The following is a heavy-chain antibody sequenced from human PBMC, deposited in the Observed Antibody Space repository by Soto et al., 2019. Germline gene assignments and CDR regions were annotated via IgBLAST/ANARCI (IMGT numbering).Heavy chain of an antibody. D-gene: IGHD6-13*01. Sequence: QVQLVESGGGVVQPGRSLRLSCAASGFTFSSYGMHWVRQAPGKGLEWVAVISYDGSNKYYADSVKGRFTISRDNSKNTLYLQMNSLRAEDTAVYYCAKDQQQLHSVFDYWGQGTLATVSS. V-gene: IGHV3-30*18. J-gene: IGHJ4*02. CDR1: GFTFSSYG. CDR3: AKDQQQLHSVFDY. CDR2: ISYDGSNK.